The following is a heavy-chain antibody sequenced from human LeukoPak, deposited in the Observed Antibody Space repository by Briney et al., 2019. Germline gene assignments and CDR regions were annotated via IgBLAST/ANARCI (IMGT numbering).Heavy chain of an antibody. CDR2: IYYSGST. D-gene: IGHD1-26*01. J-gene: IGHJ5*02. CDR3: ARGGSGSFNP. V-gene: IGHV4-59*12. Sequence: PGGSLRLSCAASGFSFSSYWMSWVRQPPGKGLEWIGYIYYSGSTNYNPSLKSRVTMSVDTSKNQFSLKLSSVTAADTAVYYCARGGSGSFNPWGQGTLVTVSS. CDR1: GFSFSSYW.